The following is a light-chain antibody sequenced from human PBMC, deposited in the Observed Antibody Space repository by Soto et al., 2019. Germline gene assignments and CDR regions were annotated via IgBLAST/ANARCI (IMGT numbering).Light chain of an antibody. CDR3: QQYNSYSQT. Sequence: DIQMTQSPSTISGSLGDRVTITGRASQTISSWLAWYQQKQGKAPKLLIYKASTLTSGVPSRFRGSGSGTEFTLPISRLQPDDFQTYYCQQYNSYSQTFGQGTKVDIK. J-gene: IGKJ1*01. V-gene: IGKV1-5*03. CDR1: QTISSW. CDR2: KAS.